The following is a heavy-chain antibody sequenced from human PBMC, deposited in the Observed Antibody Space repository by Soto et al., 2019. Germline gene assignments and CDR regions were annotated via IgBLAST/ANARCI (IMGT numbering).Heavy chain of an antibody. Sequence: SVKVSCKASGGTFXSYTISWVRQAPGQGLEWMGRIIPILGIANYAQKFQGRVTITADKSTSTAYMELSSLRSEDTAVYYCARVPAGHYYYYYMDVWGKGTTVTVSS. CDR1: GGTFXSYT. V-gene: IGHV1-69*02. CDR2: IIPILGIA. CDR3: ARVPAGHYYYYYMDV. J-gene: IGHJ6*03.